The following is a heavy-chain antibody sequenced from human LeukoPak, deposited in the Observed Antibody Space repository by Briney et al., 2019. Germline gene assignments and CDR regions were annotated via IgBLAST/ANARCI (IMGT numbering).Heavy chain of an antibody. CDR3: ARGNYCSSTSCYLEYGSSGCDY. V-gene: IGHV4-34*01. D-gene: IGHD2-2*01. Sequence: PSETLSLTCAVYGGSFSGYYWSWIRQPPGKGLEWIGEINHSGSTNYNPSLKSRVTISVDTSKNQFSLKLSSVTAADTAVYYCARGNYCSSTSCYLEYGSSGCDYWGQGTLVTVSS. J-gene: IGHJ4*02. CDR1: GGSFSGYY. CDR2: INHSGST.